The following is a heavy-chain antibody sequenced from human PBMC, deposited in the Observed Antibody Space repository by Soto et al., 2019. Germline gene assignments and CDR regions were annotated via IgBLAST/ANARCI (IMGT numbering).Heavy chain of an antibody. J-gene: IGHJ6*03. CDR2: IYSGGST. V-gene: IGHV3-66*01. D-gene: IGHD2-2*01. CDR1: GFTVSSNY. CDR3: ARDVLGYCSSTSCYEWYYYYMDV. Sequence: GGSLRLSCAASGFTVSSNYMSWVRQAPGKGLEWVSVIYSGGSTYYADSVKGRFTISRDNSKNTLYLQINSLRAEDTAVYYCARDVLGYCSSTSCYEWYYYYMDVWGKGTTVTVSS.